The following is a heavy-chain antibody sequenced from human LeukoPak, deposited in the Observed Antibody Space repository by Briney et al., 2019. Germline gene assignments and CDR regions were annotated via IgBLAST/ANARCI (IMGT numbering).Heavy chain of an antibody. CDR1: GPSINNYY. CDR3: TTYLGFCTNGVCYDYFDY. CDR2: ISYTGST. V-gene: IGHV4-59*08. J-gene: IGHJ4*02. D-gene: IGHD2-8*01. Sequence: SETLSLTCTVSGPSINNYYWSWIRQPPGKALEWIGYISYTGSTNYSPSLKSRVTMSVDTSKNQFSLRLSSVTAADTAVYYCTTYLGFCTNGVCYDYFDYWGQGTLVTVSS.